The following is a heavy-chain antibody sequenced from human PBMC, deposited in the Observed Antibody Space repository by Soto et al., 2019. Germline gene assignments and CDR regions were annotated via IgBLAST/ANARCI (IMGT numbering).Heavy chain of an antibody. J-gene: IGHJ1*01. CDR3: VRMKLASLDH. CDR1: GVPFNSYG. V-gene: IGHV1-69*09. Sequence: QVVLLQSGTEVKRPGSSVKVSCKASGVPFNSYGFAWVRQDPGRGLEWVGRINPASQLRNYEQSLQGRVTITVDTSTTTAYMELIVLTSEDTAVYYCVRMKLASLDHWGQGTLVTVSS. CDR2: INPASQLR.